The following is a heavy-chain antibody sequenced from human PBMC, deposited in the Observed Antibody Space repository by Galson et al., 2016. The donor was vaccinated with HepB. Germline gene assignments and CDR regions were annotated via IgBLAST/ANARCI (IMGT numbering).Heavy chain of an antibody. J-gene: IGHJ6*02. D-gene: IGHD6-13*01. Sequence: SVKVSCKASGYTFTSYGISWVRQAPGQGLEWMGWISAYNGNTNYAQKLQGRVTMTTDTSTSTAYMELRSLRSDDTAVYYCAREGGGYIAAAGYYYNYGMDVWGQGTTVTVSS. CDR1: GYTFTSYG. CDR2: ISAYNGNT. CDR3: AREGGGYIAAAGYYYNYGMDV. V-gene: IGHV1-18*01.